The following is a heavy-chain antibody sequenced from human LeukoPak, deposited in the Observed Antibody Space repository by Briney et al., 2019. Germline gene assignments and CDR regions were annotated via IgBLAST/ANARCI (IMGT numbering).Heavy chain of an antibody. D-gene: IGHD1-1*01. CDR1: GYSFTYYW. CDR2: IYPGDSDT. CDR3: ARQDGNSKYYFDY. Sequence: GEFLKISCKGSGYSFTYYWIGWVRQMPGKGLEWMGIIYPGDSDTRYRPSFQGQVTISVDKSISTAYLQWSSLKASDTAMYYCARQDGNSKYYFDYWGQGTLVTVSS. J-gene: IGHJ4*01. V-gene: IGHV5-51*01.